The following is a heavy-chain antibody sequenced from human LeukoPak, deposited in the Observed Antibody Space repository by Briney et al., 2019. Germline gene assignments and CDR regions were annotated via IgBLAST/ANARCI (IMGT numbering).Heavy chain of an antibody. Sequence: GGSLRLSCAASGFTFSSYEMNWVRQAPGKGLEWVSHISSSGSTIYYADSVKGRFTISRDNAKNSLYLQMNSLRAEDTAVYYCARANYVTNALYYYYYMDVWGKGTTVTISS. V-gene: IGHV3-48*03. CDR1: GFTFSSYE. D-gene: IGHD3-16*01. J-gene: IGHJ6*03. CDR3: ARANYVTNALYYYYYMDV. CDR2: ISSSGSTI.